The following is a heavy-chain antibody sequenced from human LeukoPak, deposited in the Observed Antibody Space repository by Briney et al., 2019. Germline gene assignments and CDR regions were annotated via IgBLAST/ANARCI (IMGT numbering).Heavy chain of an antibody. CDR3: AKDGRAHDYGDY. V-gene: IGHV3-23*01. J-gene: IGHJ4*02. CDR2: ISGSGGST. D-gene: IGHD3/OR15-3a*01. Sequence: PGGSLRLSCAVSGFRFSSYAMNWVRQAPGKGLEWVSAISGSGGSTYYADSVKGRFTISRDNSKNTLYLQMNSLRAEDTAVYYCAKDGRAHDYGDYWGQGTLVTVSS. CDR1: GFRFSSYA.